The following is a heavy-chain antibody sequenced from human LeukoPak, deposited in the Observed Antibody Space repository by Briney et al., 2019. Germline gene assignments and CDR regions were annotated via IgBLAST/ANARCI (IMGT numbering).Heavy chain of an antibody. CDR2: INHSGST. CDR1: GGSFSGYL. CDR3: ARGSASQGYYYYMDV. J-gene: IGHJ6*03. V-gene: IGHV4-34*01. Sequence: SETLSLTCAVHGGSFSGYLWSWIRQPPGEGLEWFGEINHSGSTNYNPSLKSRVTISVDTSKNQFSLKVSSVTAADTGVYYCARGSASQGYYYYMDVWDKGTTVTVSS.